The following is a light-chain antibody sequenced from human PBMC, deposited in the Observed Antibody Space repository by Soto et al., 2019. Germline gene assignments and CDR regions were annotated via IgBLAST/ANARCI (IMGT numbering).Light chain of an antibody. CDR1: TSNIGAGYD. J-gene: IGLJ3*02. CDR2: GNS. CDR3: QSYDSSLIVGV. Sequence: QSVLTQPPSVSGAPGQRVTISCTGTTSNIGAGYDVHWYQHLPGTPPKLLIYGNSDRPSGVPDRFSGSKSGTSASLAITGLQAEDEADYYCQSYDSSLIVGVFGGGTKLTVL. V-gene: IGLV1-40*01.